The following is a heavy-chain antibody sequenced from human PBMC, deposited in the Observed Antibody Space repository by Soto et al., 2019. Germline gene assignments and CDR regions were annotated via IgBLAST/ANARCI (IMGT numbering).Heavy chain of an antibody. J-gene: IGHJ4*02. CDR1: GFTFSSYA. V-gene: IGHV3-23*01. Sequence: GGSLRLSCAASGFTFSSYAMSWVRQAPGKGLEWVSAISGSGASTYYADSVKGRFTISRDNSKNTLYLQMNSLRAEDTAVYHCAHFDWFIDYWGQGTLVTVSS. CDR2: ISGSGAST. D-gene: IGHD3-9*01. CDR3: AHFDWFIDY.